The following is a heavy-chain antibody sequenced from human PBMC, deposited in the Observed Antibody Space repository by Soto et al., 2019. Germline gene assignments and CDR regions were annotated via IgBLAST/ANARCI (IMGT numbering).Heavy chain of an antibody. Sequence: GGSLRLSCAGSGFSFNNYWIHWVRQVAGKGLVWVSCIDSDGTEVKYAESVKGRFTISRDTARNTVSLQMNSLRVEDTAVYYCVRDRHASAWSSYFDPWGQGTLVTVSS. CDR3: VRDRHASAWSSYFDP. V-gene: IGHV3-74*03. D-gene: IGHD3-10*01. J-gene: IGHJ5*02. CDR2: IDSDGTEV. CDR1: GFSFNNYW.